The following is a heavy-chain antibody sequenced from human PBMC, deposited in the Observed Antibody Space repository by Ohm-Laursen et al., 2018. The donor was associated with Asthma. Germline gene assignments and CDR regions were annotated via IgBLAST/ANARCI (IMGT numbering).Heavy chain of an antibody. CDR3: ARGAFYYESTGYYFFDH. D-gene: IGHD3-22*01. V-gene: IGHV4-31*03. J-gene: IGHJ4*02. CDR1: GGSISSGDFY. CDR2: IYYSGLT. Sequence: SETLSLTCTVSGGSISSGDFYWSWIRQHSGKGLEWIGYIYYSGLTYSNPSLRSRVIISVDTSKNQFSLNLTSVTAADTAVYYCARGAFYYESTGYYFFDHWGQGALVTVSS.